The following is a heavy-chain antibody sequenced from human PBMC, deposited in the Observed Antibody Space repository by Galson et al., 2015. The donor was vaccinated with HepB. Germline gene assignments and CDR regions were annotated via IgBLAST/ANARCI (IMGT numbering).Heavy chain of an antibody. CDR2: INAGNGNT. CDR1: GYTFTSYA. CDR3: ARDVWRVGAIPFDY. V-gene: IGHV1-3*01. D-gene: IGHD1-26*01. J-gene: IGHJ4*02. Sequence: SVKVSCKASGYTFTSYAMHWVRQAPGQRLEWMGWINAGNGNTKYSQKFQGRVTITRDTSASTAYMELSSLRSEDTAVYYCARDVWRVGAIPFDYWGQGTLVTVSS.